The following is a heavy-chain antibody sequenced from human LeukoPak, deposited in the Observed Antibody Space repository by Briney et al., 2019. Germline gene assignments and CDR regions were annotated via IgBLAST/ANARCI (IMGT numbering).Heavy chain of an antibody. D-gene: IGHD1-20*01. J-gene: IGHJ4*02. CDR1: GYTFTSYG. CDR3: AAPITGTTSSYYFDY. Sequence: SVKVSCKASGYTFTSYGICWVRQAPGQGLEWMGRIIPILGIANYAQKFQGRVTITADKSTSTAYMELSSLRSEDTAVYYCAAPITGTTSSYYFDYWGQGTLVTVSS. V-gene: IGHV1-69*04. CDR2: IIPILGIA.